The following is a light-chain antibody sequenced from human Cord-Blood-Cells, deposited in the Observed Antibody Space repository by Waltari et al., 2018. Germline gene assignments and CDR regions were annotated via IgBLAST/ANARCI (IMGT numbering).Light chain of an antibody. J-gene: IGLJ1*01. CDR2: EGS. CDR3: CSYAGSSTSLYV. V-gene: IGLV2-23*01. CDR1: SSDVGSYNL. Sequence: QSALTQPASVSGSPGQSITISCTGTSSDVGSYNLVSWYQQHPGKAPKLRIYEGSKRPSGVSKRFSGSKSGNTASLTISGLQAEDEADYYCCSYAGSSTSLYVFGTGTKVTVL.